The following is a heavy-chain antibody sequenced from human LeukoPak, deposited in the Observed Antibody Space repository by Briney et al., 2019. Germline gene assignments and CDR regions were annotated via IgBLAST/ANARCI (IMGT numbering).Heavy chain of an antibody. J-gene: IGHJ4*02. D-gene: IGHD6-6*01. CDR3: AREGGSPYYFDY. CDR1: GLTISNKY. CDR2: IYSGGST. V-gene: IGHV3-66*01. Sequence: GGSLRLSCVASGLTISNKYMSWVRQAPGKGLQWVSVIYSGGSTYYADSVKGRFTISRDDSKNTLYLQMNSLRAEDTAVYYCAREGGSPYYFDYWGQGTLVTVSS.